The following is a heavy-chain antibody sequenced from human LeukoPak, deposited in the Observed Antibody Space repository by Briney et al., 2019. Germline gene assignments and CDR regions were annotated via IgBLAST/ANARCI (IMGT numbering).Heavy chain of an antibody. J-gene: IGHJ4*02. CDR1: GFTFSSYD. V-gene: IGHV3-23*01. CDR2: ISGSGGST. CDR3: AKDSYSKGDY. D-gene: IGHD5-18*01. Sequence: GGSLRLSCAASGFTFSSYDMSWVRQAPGKGLEWVSAISGSGGSTYYAHSVKGRFTISRDNSKNTLYLQMNNLRAEDTGVYYCAKDSYSKGDYWGQGVLVTVSS.